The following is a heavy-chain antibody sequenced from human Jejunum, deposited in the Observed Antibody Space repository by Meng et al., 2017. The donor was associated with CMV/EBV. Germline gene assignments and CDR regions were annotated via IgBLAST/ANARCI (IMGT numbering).Heavy chain of an antibody. CDR3: GRFWSGYLPDY. D-gene: IGHD3-3*01. CDR1: GFTFGDYD. Sequence: CVASGFTFGDYDMSWVRLAPGKGLEWVSSISGGGDDTYYAESVKGRFTISRDNSRNTLYVQMNSLRVEDTAVYYCGRFWSGYLPDYWGQGTLVTVSS. V-gene: IGHV3-23*01. J-gene: IGHJ4*02. CDR2: ISGGGDDT.